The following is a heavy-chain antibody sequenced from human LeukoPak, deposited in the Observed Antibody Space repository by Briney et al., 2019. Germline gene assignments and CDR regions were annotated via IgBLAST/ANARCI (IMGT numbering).Heavy chain of an antibody. CDR3: ALLNYYGSGSYAY. J-gene: IGHJ4*02. Sequence: GGSLRLSCAASGFTFSSYAMSWVRQAPGKGLEWVSAISGSGETTYYADSVKGRFTISRDNSKNTLYLQMNSLRAEDTAIYYCALLNYYGSGSYAYWGQGTLVTVSS. D-gene: IGHD3-10*01. V-gene: IGHV3-23*01. CDR1: GFTFSSYA. CDR2: ISGSGETT.